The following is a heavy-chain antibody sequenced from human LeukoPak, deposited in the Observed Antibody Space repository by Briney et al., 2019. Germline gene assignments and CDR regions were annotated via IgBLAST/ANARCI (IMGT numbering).Heavy chain of an antibody. J-gene: IGHJ4*02. Sequence: GGSLRLSCAASGFTFSSYEMNWVRQAPGKGLEWISSISSSSNYIYYADSVKGRFTISRDNAKNSLYLRMNSLRAEDTAVYCCARDPSGVVPAAMSDYWGQGTLVTVSS. D-gene: IGHD2-2*01. CDR3: ARDPSGVVPAAMSDY. CDR2: ISSSSNYI. V-gene: IGHV3-21*01. CDR1: GFTFSSYE.